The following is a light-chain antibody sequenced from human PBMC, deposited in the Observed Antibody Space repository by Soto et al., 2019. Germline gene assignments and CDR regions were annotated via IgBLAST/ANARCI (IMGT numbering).Light chain of an antibody. Sequence: PGERATLSCRASQSVSSYFAWYQQKTGQAPRLLIYDASTRAAGIPARFSGSGSGTDFTLTISSLEPEDFAVYYCQHRSDWSLAFGGGTKVEIK. CDR1: QSVSSY. CDR2: DAS. J-gene: IGKJ4*01. V-gene: IGKV3-11*01. CDR3: QHRSDWSLA.